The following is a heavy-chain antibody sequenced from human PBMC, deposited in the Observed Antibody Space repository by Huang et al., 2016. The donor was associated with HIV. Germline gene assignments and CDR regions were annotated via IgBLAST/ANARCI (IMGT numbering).Heavy chain of an antibody. V-gene: IGHV1-8*01. D-gene: IGHD3-10*01. J-gene: IGHJ3*01. Sequence: QIQLAQSGAEVKKPGASVKVSCKASGYTLTNYDINWVRQASGQGREWVGWMNPKSGNVGYTKKFQCRVAILRNSSINTSYLEVTSLTSEDTAVYYCARGFGINYNHEAFDVWGQGTMVTVSS. CDR1: GYTLTNYD. CDR3: ARGFGINYNHEAFDV. CDR2: MNPKSGNV.